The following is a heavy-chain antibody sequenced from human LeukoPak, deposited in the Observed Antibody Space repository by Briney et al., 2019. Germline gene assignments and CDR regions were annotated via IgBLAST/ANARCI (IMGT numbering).Heavy chain of an antibody. J-gene: IGHJ4*02. D-gene: IGHD6-13*01. CDR1: GFTFSSYS. Sequence: GGSLRLSCAASGFTFSSYSMSWVRQAPGKGLEWVSSISSSSSYIYYADSVKGRFTISRDNAKNSLYLQMNSLRAEDTAVYYCARDSFSSSWPYYFDYWGQGTLVTVSS. V-gene: IGHV3-21*01. CDR3: ARDSFSSSWPYYFDY. CDR2: ISSSSSYI.